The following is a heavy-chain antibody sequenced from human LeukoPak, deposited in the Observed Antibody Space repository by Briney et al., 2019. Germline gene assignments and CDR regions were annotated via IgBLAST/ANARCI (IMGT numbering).Heavy chain of an antibody. CDR3: ARTPQYEYVWGSYRYGAFDI. J-gene: IGHJ3*02. V-gene: IGHV4-34*01. CDR1: GGSFSGYY. D-gene: IGHD3-16*02. Sequence: PSETLSLTCAVYGGSFSGYYWSWIRQTPGKGLEWIGEINHSGSTNYNPSLKSRVTISVDTSKNQFSLKLSSVTAADTAVYYCARTPQYEYVWGSYRYGAFDIWGQGTMVTVSS. CDR2: INHSGST.